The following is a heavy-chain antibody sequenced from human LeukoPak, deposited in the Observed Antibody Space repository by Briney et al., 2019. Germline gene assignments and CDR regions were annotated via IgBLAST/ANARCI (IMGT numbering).Heavy chain of an antibody. CDR2: LYYSGST. CDR3: ARALCGGDCYGENWFDP. J-gene: IGHJ5*02. Sequence: PSETLSLTCTVSGGSISSSSYYWGWIRQPPGKGLEWIGSLYYSGSTYYNLSLKSRVTISVDTSKNQFSLKLSSVTAADTAVYYCARALCGGDCYGENWFDPWGQGTLVTVSS. D-gene: IGHD2-21*02. V-gene: IGHV4-39*01. CDR1: GGSISSSSYY.